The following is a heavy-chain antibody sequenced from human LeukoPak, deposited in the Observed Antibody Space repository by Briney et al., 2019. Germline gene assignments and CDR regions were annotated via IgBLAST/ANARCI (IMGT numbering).Heavy chain of an antibody. CDR2: MNNVGSHI. Sequence: PGGSPRLSCAASTFTLSSYNMNWVRQAPGKGLEWVSSMNNVGSHIYYRDSVKGRFTISRDNAKNSVYLQMNNLRAADTALYYCTRDPAYYLRYGYFDYWGQGILVTVSS. V-gene: IGHV3-21*01. J-gene: IGHJ4*02. D-gene: IGHD1-26*01. CDR1: TFTLSSYN. CDR3: TRDPAYYLRYGYFDY.